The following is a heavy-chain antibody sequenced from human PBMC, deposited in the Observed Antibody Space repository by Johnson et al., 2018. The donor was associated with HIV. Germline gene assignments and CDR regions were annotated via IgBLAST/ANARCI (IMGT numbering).Heavy chain of an antibody. Sequence: VQLVESGGGLVQPGGSLRLSCAASGFTFSSYAMSWVRQAPGKGLEWVSVIYSGDTTYYAGSVKGRFTISRDNSKNTLYLQMNSLKTEDTAVYYCTTDPWWNGYHAFDIWGQGTMVTVSS. V-gene: IGHV3-66*01. CDR2: IYSGDTT. CDR1: GFTFSSYA. CDR3: TTDPWWNGYHAFDI. J-gene: IGHJ3*02. D-gene: IGHD1-1*01.